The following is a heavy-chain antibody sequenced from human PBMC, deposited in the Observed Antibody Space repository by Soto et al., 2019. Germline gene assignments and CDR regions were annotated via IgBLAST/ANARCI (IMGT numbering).Heavy chain of an antibody. D-gene: IGHD2-21*02. CDR3: ARARMGLLDY. J-gene: IGHJ4*02. V-gene: IGHV4-30-2*01. Sequence: SETLSLTCAVSGGSISSGGYSWSWIRQPPGKGLEWIGYIYHSGSTYYNPSLKSRVTISVDRSKNQFSLKLSSVTAADTAVYYCARARMGLLDYWGQGTLVTVSS. CDR2: IYHSGST. CDR1: GGSISSGGYS.